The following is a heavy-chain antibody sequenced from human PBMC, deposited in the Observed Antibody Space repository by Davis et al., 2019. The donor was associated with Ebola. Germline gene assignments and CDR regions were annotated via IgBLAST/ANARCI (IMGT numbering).Heavy chain of an antibody. CDR3: ARGLRFLEWLLSRDYYGMDV. CDR2: ISAYNGNT. J-gene: IGHJ6*02. D-gene: IGHD3-3*01. V-gene: IGHV1-18*04. Sequence: ASVKVSCKASGYTFTSYGISWVRQAPGQGLEWMGWISAYNGNTNYAQKLQGRVTMTTDTSTSTAYMELRSLRSDDTAVYYCARGLRFLEWLLSRDYYGMDVWGQGTTVTVSS. CDR1: GYTFTSYG.